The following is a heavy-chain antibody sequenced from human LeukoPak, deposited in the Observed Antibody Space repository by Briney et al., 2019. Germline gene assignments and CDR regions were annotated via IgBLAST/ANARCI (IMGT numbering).Heavy chain of an antibody. CDR2: IYYTGTT. J-gene: IGHJ4*02. D-gene: IGHD4-17*01. CDR3: ASKSSDHGELRFDY. V-gene: IGHV4-59*01. Sequence: PSETLSLTCTMSGDSTNTYFWSWIRQPPGKGLEWIGYIYYTGTTNYNPSLKSRDTISVDTSKNQFSLRLSSVTAADTAVYYCASKSSDHGELRFDYWGQGTLVTVSS. CDR1: GDSTNTYF.